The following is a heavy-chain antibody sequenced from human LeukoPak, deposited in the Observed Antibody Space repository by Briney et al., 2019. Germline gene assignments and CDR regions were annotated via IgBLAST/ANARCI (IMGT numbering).Heavy chain of an antibody. D-gene: IGHD2-2*01. CDR1: GFTFSDYY. J-gene: IGHJ3*02. V-gene: IGHV3-11*04. CDR3: AREYIVVVPAAMVHDAFDI. Sequence: GGSLRLSCAASGFTFSDYYMSWIRQAPGKGLEWVSYISSSGSTIYYADSVKGRFTISRDNAKNSLYLQMNSLRAEDTAVYHCAREYIVVVPAAMVHDAFDIWGQGTMVTVSS. CDR2: ISSSGSTI.